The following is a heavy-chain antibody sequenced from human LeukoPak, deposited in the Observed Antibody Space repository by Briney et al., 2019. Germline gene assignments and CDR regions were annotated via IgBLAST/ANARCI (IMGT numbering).Heavy chain of an antibody. J-gene: IGHJ1*01. CDR1: GFTFSSYA. CDR3: ATGGNFYYSH. Sequence: PGGSLRLSCSVSGFTFSSYAMHWVRQAPGKGLEWVAVAYGDGSSQYYADSVKGRFSISKDISKSTLSLQMNSLRAEDTAVYSCATGGNFYYSHWGQGTLVTVSS. CDR2: AYGDGSSQ. D-gene: IGHD4-11*01. V-gene: IGHV3-30*04.